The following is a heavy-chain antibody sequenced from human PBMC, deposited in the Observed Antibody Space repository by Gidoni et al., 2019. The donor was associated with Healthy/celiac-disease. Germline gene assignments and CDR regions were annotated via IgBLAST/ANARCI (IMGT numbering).Heavy chain of an antibody. D-gene: IGHD3-10*01. CDR3: AKGIPVNY. J-gene: IGHJ4*02. V-gene: IGHV3-9*01. Sequence: EVQLVESGGGLVQPGRSLRLSCAASGFTFDDYAMHWVRQAPGKGLEWVSGISWNSGSIGYADSVQGRFTISRDNAKNSLYLQMNSLRAEDTALYYCAKGIPVNYWGQGTLVTVSS. CDR1: GFTFDDYA. CDR2: ISWNSGSI.